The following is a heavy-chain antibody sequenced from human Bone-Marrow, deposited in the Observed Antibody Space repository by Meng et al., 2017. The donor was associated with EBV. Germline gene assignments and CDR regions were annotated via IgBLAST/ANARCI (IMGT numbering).Heavy chain of an antibody. Sequence: QGQVVQLGGAGKKPGSSVKVSCKAYGGTFSSYAISWVRQAPGQGLEWMGWISAYNAHTNYAQKLQGRVTMTTDTSTRTTYMELRSLRSDDTAVYYCARDADYGSGSYGVLIDYWGQGTLVTVSS. CDR2: ISAYNAHT. V-gene: IGHV1-18*01. CDR3: ARDADYGSGSYGVLIDY. CDR1: GGTFSSYA. D-gene: IGHD3-10*01. J-gene: IGHJ4*02.